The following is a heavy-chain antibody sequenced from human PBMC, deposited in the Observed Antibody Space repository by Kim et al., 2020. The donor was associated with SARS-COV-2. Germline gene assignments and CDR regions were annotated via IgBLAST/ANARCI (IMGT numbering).Heavy chain of an antibody. CDR1: GDSINSDY. V-gene: IGHV4-59*13. Sequence: SETLSLTCTVSGDSINSDYWSWIRQPPGKGLEYIGYVYNTGSAYYNPSLKSRVTISIDTFRNQLSLKLSSVTAADTAVYYCARYHYDYVWGSYRPAGYYFDYWGQGILVTVSS. J-gene: IGHJ4*02. CDR2: VYNTGSA. D-gene: IGHD3-16*02. CDR3: ARYHYDYVWGSYRPAGYYFDY.